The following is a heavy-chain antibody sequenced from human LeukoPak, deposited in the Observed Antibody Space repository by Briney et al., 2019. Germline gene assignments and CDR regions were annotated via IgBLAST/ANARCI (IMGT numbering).Heavy chain of an antibody. D-gene: IGHD6-19*01. CDR2: ISYDGTNK. V-gene: IGHV3-30-3*01. J-gene: IGHJ4*02. CDR3: ARDLRVKWLVGYRPPGNYFDY. CDR1: GFTFSTYA. Sequence: GGSLRLSCTASGFTFSTYAMHWVRQAPGKGLEWVAVISYDGTNKYYADSMKGRFTISRDNSKNTLYLQMNSLRADDTAVYYCARDLRVKWLVGYRPPGNYFDYWGQGTLVTVSS.